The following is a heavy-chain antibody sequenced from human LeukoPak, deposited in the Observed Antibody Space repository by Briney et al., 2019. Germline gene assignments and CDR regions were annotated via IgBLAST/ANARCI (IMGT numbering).Heavy chain of an antibody. CDR3: ARGYQRLSYYYYYGMDV. J-gene: IGHJ6*02. V-gene: IGHV4-34*01. CDR2: INHSGST. Sequence: SETLSLTCAVYGGSFSGYYWSWIRQPPGKGLEWIGEINHSGSTNYNPSLKSRVTISVDTSKNQFSLKLRSVTAADTAVYYCARGYQRLSYYYYYGMDVWGQGTTVTVSS. D-gene: IGHD2-2*01. CDR1: GGSFSGYY.